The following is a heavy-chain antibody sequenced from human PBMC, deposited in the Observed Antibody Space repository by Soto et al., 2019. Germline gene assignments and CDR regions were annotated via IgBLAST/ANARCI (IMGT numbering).Heavy chain of an antibody. CDR3: ARSGYDSSGYSYY. CDR1: GGTFSSSA. D-gene: IGHD3-22*01. J-gene: IGHJ4*02. Sequence: QVQLVQSGAEVKKPGSSVKGSCKASGGTFSSSAISWVRQAPGQGLEWMGGIIPIFGTANYAQKFQGRVTITADESTSTAYMALSSRRSSDTAVYYCARSGYDSSGYSYYWGQGPLVPVSS. CDR2: IIPIFGTA. V-gene: IGHV1-69*01.